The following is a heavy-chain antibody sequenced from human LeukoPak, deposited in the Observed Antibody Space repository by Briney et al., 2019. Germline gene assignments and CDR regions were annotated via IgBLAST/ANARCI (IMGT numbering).Heavy chain of an antibody. J-gene: IGHJ4*02. CDR1: GFTFSSYG. D-gene: IGHD3-22*01. V-gene: IGHV3-30*02. CDR2: IRYDGSNK. CDR3: ANKPHDYDSSGYYSY. Sequence: GGSLRLSCAASGFTFSSYGMHWVRQAPGKGLEWVAFIRYDGSNKYYADSVKGRFTISRDNSKNTLYLQMNSLRAEDTAVYYCANKPHDYDSSGYYSYWGQGTLVTVSS.